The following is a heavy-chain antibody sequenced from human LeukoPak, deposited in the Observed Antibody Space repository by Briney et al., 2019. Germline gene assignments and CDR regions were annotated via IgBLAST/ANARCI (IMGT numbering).Heavy chain of an antibody. CDR3: ATPPKGNSSSWYFASVSLDY. J-gene: IGHJ4*02. CDR2: FDPEGGET. Sequence: ASVKVSCKVSGYTLTELSMYWVRQAPGEWLEWMGCFDPEGGETIYAQKFRGRVTMTEDTSTDTAYMELSSLRSEDTAVYYCATPPKGNSSSWYFASVSLDYWGQGTLVTVSS. V-gene: IGHV1-24*01. CDR1: GYTLTELS. D-gene: IGHD6-13*01.